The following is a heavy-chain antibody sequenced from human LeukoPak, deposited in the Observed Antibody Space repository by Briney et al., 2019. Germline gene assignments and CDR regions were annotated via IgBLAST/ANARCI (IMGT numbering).Heavy chain of an antibody. V-gene: IGHV4-4*07. CDR2: IYTSGST. Sequence: PSETLSLTCTVSGGSISSYYWSWIRQPAGKGLEWIGRIYTSGSTNYNPSLKSRVTMSVDTSKNQFSLKLSSVTAADTAVYYCARGTILGFYDAFDIWGQGTMVTVSS. D-gene: IGHD3-3*01. CDR1: GGSISSYY. J-gene: IGHJ3*02. CDR3: ARGTILGFYDAFDI.